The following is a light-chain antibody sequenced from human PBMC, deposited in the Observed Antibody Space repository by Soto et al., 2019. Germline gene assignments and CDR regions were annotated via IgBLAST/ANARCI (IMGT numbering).Light chain of an antibody. CDR3: CSYAGIFTWV. Sequence: QSALTQPRSVSGSPGQSVTIASSGTSSDLGGYNYVSWYQHHPGKAPKLMIYDVTLRPSGVPDRFSGTKSGNTASLTISGLQAEDEADYYCCSYAGIFTWVFGGGTKLTVL. V-gene: IGLV2-11*01. J-gene: IGLJ3*02. CDR1: SSDLGGYNY. CDR2: DVT.